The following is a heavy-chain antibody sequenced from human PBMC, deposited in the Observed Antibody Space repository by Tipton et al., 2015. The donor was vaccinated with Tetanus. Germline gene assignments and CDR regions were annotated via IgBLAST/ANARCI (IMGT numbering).Heavy chain of an antibody. D-gene: IGHD3-10*01. Sequence: TLSLTCTVSGGSVSSGHYYWSWIRQPPGKGLEWIGYIYSTARTNYIPSLQSRVTMSLDTSKNQFSLNLSSVTAADTAFYYCVSVTYYDSGTYSSFDYWGQGTLVTVSS. J-gene: IGHJ4*02. CDR2: IYSTART. CDR3: VSVTYYDSGTYSSFDY. V-gene: IGHV4-61*01. CDR1: GGSVSSGHYY.